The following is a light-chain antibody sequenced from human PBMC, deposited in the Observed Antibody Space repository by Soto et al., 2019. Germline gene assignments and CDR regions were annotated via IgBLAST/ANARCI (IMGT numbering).Light chain of an antibody. CDR3: MQALQTPWT. Sequence: DLVMPQSPLSLPVTPGEPASISCRSSQSLLHSNGYNYLDWYLQKPGQSPQLLIYLGSNRASGVPDRFRGSGSGTDFTLKISRVEAEDVGVYYCMQALQTPWTFGQGTKVDIK. V-gene: IGKV2-28*01. CDR2: LGS. CDR1: QSLLHSNGYNY. J-gene: IGKJ1*01.